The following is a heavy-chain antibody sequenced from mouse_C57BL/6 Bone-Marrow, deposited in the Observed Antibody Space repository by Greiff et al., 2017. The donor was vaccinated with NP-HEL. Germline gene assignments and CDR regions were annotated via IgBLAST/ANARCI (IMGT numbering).Heavy chain of an antibody. CDR2: INPSSGYT. V-gene: IGHV1-4*01. J-gene: IGHJ3*01. Sequence: VQLQESGAELARPGASVKMSCKASGYTFTSYTMHWVKQRPGQGLEWIGYINPSSGYTKYNQKFKDKATLTADKSSSTAYMQLSSLTSEDAAVYYCARWDGNYFAYWGQGTLVTVSA. CDR1: GYTFTSYT. CDR3: ARWDGNYFAY. D-gene: IGHD2-1*01.